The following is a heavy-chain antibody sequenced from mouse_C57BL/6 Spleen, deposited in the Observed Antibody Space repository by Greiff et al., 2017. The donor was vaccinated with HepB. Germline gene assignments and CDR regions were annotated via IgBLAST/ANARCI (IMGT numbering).Heavy chain of an antibody. Sequence: QVQLKESGAELARPGASVKLSCKASGYTFTSYGISWVKQRTGQGLEWIGEIYPRSGNTYYNEKFKGKATLTADKSSSTAYMGLRSLTSEDSAVYFCARLLREVSSYFDYWGQGTTLTVSS. V-gene: IGHV1-81*01. CDR1: GYTFTSYG. CDR2: IYPRSGNT. J-gene: IGHJ2*01. D-gene: IGHD1-1*01. CDR3: ARLLREVSSYFDY.